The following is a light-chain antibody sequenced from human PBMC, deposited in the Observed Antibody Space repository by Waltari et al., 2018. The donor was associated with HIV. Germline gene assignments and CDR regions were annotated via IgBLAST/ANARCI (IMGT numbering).Light chain of an antibody. CDR2: DAS. Sequence: AIQLTQSPSSLSASVGDRVTITCRASQDISNALAWYQQKPGKAPKLLIYDASSLQSGVPSRFSGSGYGTDFTLTISSLQPEDFATYYCQHFNNYPHTFGQGTKLEIK. CDR1: QDISNA. V-gene: IGKV1D-13*01. J-gene: IGKJ2*01. CDR3: QHFNNYPHT.